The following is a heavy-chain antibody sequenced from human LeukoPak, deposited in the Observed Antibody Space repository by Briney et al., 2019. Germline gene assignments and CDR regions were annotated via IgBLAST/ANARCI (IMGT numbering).Heavy chain of an antibody. CDR1: GFSFSSYE. J-gene: IGHJ4*02. CDR3: ARERPEIDY. Sequence: GGSLRLSCGASGFSFSSYEMNWVRQAPGKGLEWVSYISSSGSTIYYADSVKGRFTISRDNANNSLYLQMNSLRVEDTAVYYCARERPEIDYWGQGTLVTVSS. V-gene: IGHV3-48*03. CDR2: ISSSGSTI.